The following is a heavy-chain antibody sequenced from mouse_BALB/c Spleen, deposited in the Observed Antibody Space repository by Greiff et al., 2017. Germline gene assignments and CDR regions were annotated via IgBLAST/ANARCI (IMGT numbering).Heavy chain of an antibody. J-gene: IGHJ2*01. CDR1: GYTFTDYA. V-gene: IGHV1-67*01. CDR2: ISTYNGNT. Sequence: QVHVKQSGPEVVRPGVSVKISCKGSGYTFTDYAMHWVKQSHAKSLEWIGVISTYNGNTNYNQKFKGKATMTVDKSSSTAYMELARLTSEDSAIYYCARGDWYGSSYGYFDYWGQGTTLTVSS. D-gene: IGHD1-1*01. CDR3: ARGDWYGSSYGYFDY.